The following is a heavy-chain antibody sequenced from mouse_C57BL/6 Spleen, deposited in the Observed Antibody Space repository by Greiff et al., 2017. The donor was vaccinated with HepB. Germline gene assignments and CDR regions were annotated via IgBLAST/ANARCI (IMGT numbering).Heavy chain of an antibody. CDR3: ASPSFITVGMDY. Sequence: LQESGPGLVQPSQSLSITCTVSGFSLTSYGVHWVRQSPGKGLEWLGVIWSGGSTYYNAAFISRLSISKDNSKSQVFFKMNSLQADDTAIYYCASPSFITVGMDYWGQGTSVTVSS. D-gene: IGHD1-1*01. CDR2: IWSGGST. V-gene: IGHV2-2*01. J-gene: IGHJ4*01. CDR1: GFSLTSYG.